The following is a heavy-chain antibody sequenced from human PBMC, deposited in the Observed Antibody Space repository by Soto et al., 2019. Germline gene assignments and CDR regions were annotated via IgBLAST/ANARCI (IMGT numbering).Heavy chain of an antibody. V-gene: IGHV4-59*01. CDR1: GGSISSYY. CDR2: IYYSGST. Sequence: PSETLSLTCTVSGGSISSYYWSWIRQPPWKGLEWIGYIYYSGSTNYNPSLKSRVTISVDTSKNQFSLKLSSVTAADTAVYYCARGYPYSTGFDYWGPGTLVTVYS. CDR3: ARGYPYSTGFDY. D-gene: IGHD5-18*01. J-gene: IGHJ4*02.